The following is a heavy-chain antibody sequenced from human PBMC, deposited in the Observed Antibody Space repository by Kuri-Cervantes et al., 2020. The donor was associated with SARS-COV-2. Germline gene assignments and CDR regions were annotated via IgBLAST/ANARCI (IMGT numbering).Heavy chain of an antibody. V-gene: IGHV4-34*01. J-gene: IGHJ4*02. CDR1: GGSFSGYY. CDR3: ARGPAMAAAGYGRTRGVYYFDY. D-gene: IGHD6-13*01. Sequence: SETLSLTCAVYGGSFSGYYWSWIRQPPGRGLEWIGEINHSGSTNYNPSLKSRVTISVDTSKNQFSLKLSSVTAADTAVYYCARGPAMAAAGYGRTRGVYYFDYWGQGTLVTVSS. CDR2: INHSGST.